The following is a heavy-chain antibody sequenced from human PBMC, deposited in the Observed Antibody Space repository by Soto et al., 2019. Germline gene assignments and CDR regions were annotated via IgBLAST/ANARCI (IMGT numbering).Heavy chain of an antibody. J-gene: IGHJ6*02. V-gene: IGHV2-70*01. CDR1: GFSLSTSGMC. CDR3: ARIYGSGPQEPGMDV. Sequence: GSGPTLVNPTQTLTLTCTFSGFSLSTSGMCVGWIRQPPGKALEWLALIDWDDDKYYSTSLKTRLTISKDTSKNQVVLTMTNMDPVDTATYYCARIYGSGPQEPGMDVWGQGTTVTVSS. CDR2: IDWDDDK. D-gene: IGHD3-10*01.